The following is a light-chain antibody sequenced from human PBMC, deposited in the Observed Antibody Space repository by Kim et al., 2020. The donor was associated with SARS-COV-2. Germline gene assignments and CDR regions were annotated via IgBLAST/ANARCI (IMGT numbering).Light chain of an antibody. CDR2: QDS. V-gene: IGLV3-1*01. CDR3: QAWDRSTVV. CDR1: KLGDKY. Sequence: SYELTQQPSVSVSPGQTASITCSGDKLGDKYACWYQQKPGQSPVLVIYQDSKRPSGIPERFSGSNSGNTATLTISGTQAMDEADYYCQAWDRSTVVFGGG. J-gene: IGLJ2*01.